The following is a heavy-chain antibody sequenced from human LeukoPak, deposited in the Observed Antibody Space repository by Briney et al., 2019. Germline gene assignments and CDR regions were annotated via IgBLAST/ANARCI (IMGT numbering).Heavy chain of an antibody. CDR2: INSDGSST. J-gene: IGHJ4*02. Sequence: TGGSLRLSCAASRFTFSTYWMHWVRQAPGKGLVWVSRINSDGSSTGYADSVKGRFTISRDNSKNTLYLQMNSLRAEDTAIYYCANPPTVTSFHYWGQGTLVTVSS. CDR3: ANPPTVTSFHY. V-gene: IGHV3-74*01. CDR1: RFTFSTYW. D-gene: IGHD4-11*01.